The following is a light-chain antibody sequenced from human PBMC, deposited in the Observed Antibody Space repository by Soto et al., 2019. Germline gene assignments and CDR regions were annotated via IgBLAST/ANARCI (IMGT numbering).Light chain of an antibody. CDR3: QQVESYPST. J-gene: IGKJ4*01. CDR1: QGLSSF. Sequence: IQLTQTPSSLYASVGDRVTITCRASQGLSSFVAWYQQKTGEAPKLLIYAASSLQSGVPSRFSGSGFGTDFTRNITSLQPEDFATYYCQQVESYPSTFGGGTKVEMK. V-gene: IGKV1-9*01. CDR2: AAS.